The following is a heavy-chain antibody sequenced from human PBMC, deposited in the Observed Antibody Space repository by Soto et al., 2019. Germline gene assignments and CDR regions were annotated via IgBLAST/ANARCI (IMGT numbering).Heavy chain of an antibody. Sequence: GASVKVSCKASGGTFSSYTISWVRQAPGQGLEWMGRIIPILGIANYAQKFQGRVTITADKSTSTAYMELSSLRSEDTAVYYCARANPNYDFWSGYARKNGDPTDYYYYYMDVWGKGTTVTVSS. CDR3: ARANPNYDFWSGYARKNGDPTDYYYYYMDV. V-gene: IGHV1-69*02. J-gene: IGHJ6*03. CDR1: GGTFSSYT. D-gene: IGHD3-3*01. CDR2: IIPILGIA.